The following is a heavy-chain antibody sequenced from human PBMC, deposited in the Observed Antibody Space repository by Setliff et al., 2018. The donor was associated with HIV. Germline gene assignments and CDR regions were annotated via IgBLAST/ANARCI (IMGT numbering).Heavy chain of an antibody. V-gene: IGHV4-38-2*01. J-gene: IGHJ5*02. CDR2: IYHSGST. CDR3: ARGGTSSNWFDP. Sequence: PSETLSLTCAVSGYSISSGFYWGWIRQPPGKGLEWIGEIYHSGSTNYNPSLKSRVSMSLDTSKNQFSLKLTSVTAADTAVYYCARGGTSSNWFDPWGQGTLVTVSS. D-gene: IGHD1-26*01. CDR1: GYSISSGFY.